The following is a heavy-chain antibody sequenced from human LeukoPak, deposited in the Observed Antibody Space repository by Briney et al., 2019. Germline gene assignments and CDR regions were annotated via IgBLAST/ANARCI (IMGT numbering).Heavy chain of an antibody. Sequence: QPGGSLKLSCAASGFTFSSHGIHWVRQAPGKGLEWVADITFDGRSKYYTDSVKGRFTISRDNAKHSLYLQMNSLRAEDTAVYYCARDFLEDSLWGQGTLVTVSS. CDR2: ITFDGRSK. CDR3: ARDFLEDSL. J-gene: IGHJ4*02. CDR1: GFTFSSHG. D-gene: IGHD3-3*01. V-gene: IGHV3-33*05.